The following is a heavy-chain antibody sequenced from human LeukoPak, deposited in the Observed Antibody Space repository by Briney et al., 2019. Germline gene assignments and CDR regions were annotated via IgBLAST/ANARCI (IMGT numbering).Heavy chain of an antibody. CDR1: GYGFTSYW. Sequence: GESLKISCKGSGYGFTSYWIGWVRQMPGKGLEWMGIIYPGDSDTRYSPSFQGQVTISADKSISTAYLQWSSLKASDTAMYYCARQRCGGGSCYYFDYWGQGTLVTVSS. CDR3: ARQRCGGGSCYYFDY. CDR2: IYPGDSDT. J-gene: IGHJ4*02. D-gene: IGHD2-15*01. V-gene: IGHV5-51*01.